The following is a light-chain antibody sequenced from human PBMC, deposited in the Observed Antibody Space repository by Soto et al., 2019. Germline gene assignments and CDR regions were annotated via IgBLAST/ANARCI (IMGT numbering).Light chain of an antibody. CDR2: EGS. CDR1: SSDVGRYNL. Sequence: QSALTQPASVSGSPGQSITISCTGTSSDVGRYNLVSWYQQHPGKAPKLMIYEGSKRPSGVSNRFSGSKSGNTASLTISGLQAEDEADYYCCSYAGSSMVFGGGTKVTVL. V-gene: IGLV2-23*01. CDR3: CSYAGSSMV. J-gene: IGLJ2*01.